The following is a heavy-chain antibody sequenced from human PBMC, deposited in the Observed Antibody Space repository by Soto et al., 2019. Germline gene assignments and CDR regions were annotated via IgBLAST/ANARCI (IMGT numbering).Heavy chain of an antibody. CDR3: ARVPTSVYDFWSGPAPEFDY. J-gene: IGHJ4*02. Sequence: ASVKVSCKASGYTFTSYAMHWVRQAPGQRLEWMGWINAGNGNTKYSQKFQGRVTITRDTSASTAYMELSSLRSEDTAVYYCARVPTSVYDFWSGPAPEFDYWGQGTLVTVSS. D-gene: IGHD3-3*01. V-gene: IGHV1-3*01. CDR2: INAGNGNT. CDR1: GYTFTSYA.